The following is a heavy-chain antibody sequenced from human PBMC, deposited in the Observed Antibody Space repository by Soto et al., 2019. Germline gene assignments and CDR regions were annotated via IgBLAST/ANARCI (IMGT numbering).Heavy chain of an antibody. CDR2: IIPIFGTA. V-gene: IGHV1-69*13. Sequence: SVKVSCKASGGTFSSYAISWVRQAPGQGLEWMGGIIPIFGTANYAQKFQGRVTITADESTSTAYMELSSPRSEDTAVYYCARAPLGIIVAPDFWGQGTLVTVSS. CDR1: GGTFSSYA. CDR3: ARAPLGIIVAPDF. D-gene: IGHD3-22*01. J-gene: IGHJ4*02.